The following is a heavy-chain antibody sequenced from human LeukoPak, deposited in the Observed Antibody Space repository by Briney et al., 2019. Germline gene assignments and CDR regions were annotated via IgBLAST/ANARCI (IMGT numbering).Heavy chain of an antibody. V-gene: IGHV4-34*01. D-gene: IGHD1-14*01. Sequence: SETLSLTCAVYGGSFSGYYWSWIRQPPGKGLEWVGEINHSGSTNYNPSLKSRVTISVDTSKNQFSLKLSSVTAADTAVYYCARGRGGLKPDYYYYGMDVWRQGTTVTVSS. J-gene: IGHJ6*02. CDR1: GGSFSGYY. CDR2: INHSGST. CDR3: ARGRGGLKPDYYYYGMDV.